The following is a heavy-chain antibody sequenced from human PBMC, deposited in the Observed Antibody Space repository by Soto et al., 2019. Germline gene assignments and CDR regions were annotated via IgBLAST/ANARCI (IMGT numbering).Heavy chain of an antibody. CDR2: INRHGDST. V-gene: IGHV3-20*04. J-gene: IGHJ4*02. Sequence: EVQLVESGGGVVRPGGSLRLSCAASGFGFDECGMSWVRQGPGKGLEWVSGINRHGDSTGYADSVKGRVTISRDNAKNSLYLQMNSLKAEDTAVYYCARDHRWGYEYGDYGDSWGQGTLVTVSS. CDR1: GFGFDECG. CDR3: ARDHRWGYEYGDYGDS. D-gene: IGHD4-17*01.